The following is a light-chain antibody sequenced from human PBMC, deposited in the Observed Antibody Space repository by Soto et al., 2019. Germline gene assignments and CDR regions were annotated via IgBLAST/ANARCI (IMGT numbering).Light chain of an antibody. CDR3: QQYNNWYT. Sequence: EIVMTQSTATLSVSPGERTTLSCRASQSVGSNLAWYQQKPGQAPRLLIYLASTRATDIPARFSGSGSGTEFILTISSLQSEDLAVYYCQQYNNWYTFGQGTKLEI. CDR2: LAS. V-gene: IGKV3-15*01. J-gene: IGKJ2*01. CDR1: QSVGSN.